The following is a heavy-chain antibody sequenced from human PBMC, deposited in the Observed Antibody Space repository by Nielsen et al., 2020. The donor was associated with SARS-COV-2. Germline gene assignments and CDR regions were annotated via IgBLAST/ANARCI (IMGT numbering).Heavy chain of an antibody. V-gene: IGHV3-7*01. J-gene: IGHJ3*01. CDR1: GFTFNDFG. CDR2: IKPDGSEK. CDR3: ARDWSRAADV. D-gene: IGHD2-15*01. Sequence: GGSLRLSCVASGFTFNDFGMHWVRQVPGKGLEWVADIKPDGSEKVYVDSVKGRFTISRDNAKNSMSLQMNSLRVEDTAVYYCARDWSRAADVWGQGTMVTVSS.